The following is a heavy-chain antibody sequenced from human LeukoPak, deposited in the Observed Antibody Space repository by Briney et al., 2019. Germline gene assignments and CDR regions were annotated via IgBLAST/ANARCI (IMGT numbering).Heavy chain of an antibody. V-gene: IGHV4-34*01. J-gene: IGHJ5*02. D-gene: IGHD2-2*02. CDR1: GGSFSGYY. Sequence: PSETLSLTCAVSGGSFSGYYCSWIRQPPGQGLEWIGEINHSGSTNYNPSLKSRVTISVETSKNQFSLKLSSVTAADTAVYYCARGYCSSTSCYTSYDFWSGYYKSANWFDPWGQGTLVTVSS. CDR2: INHSGST. CDR3: ARGYCSSTSCYTSYDFWSGYYKSANWFDP.